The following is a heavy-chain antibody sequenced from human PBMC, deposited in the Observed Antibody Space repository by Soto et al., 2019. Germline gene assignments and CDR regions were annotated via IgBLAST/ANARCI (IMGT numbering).Heavy chain of an antibody. CDR3: VKEGAYDYVWGSYRYYC. D-gene: IGHD3-16*02. CDR1: GFTFSTYA. Sequence: GGSLRLSCAASGFTFSTYAMSWVRQAPGQGLEWVSAISGGGGRTYNADSVKGRITIFRDNSKNTLYLQMNSLRVDDTAVYHSVKEGAYDYVWGSYRYYCWGQGPLFRVSS. V-gene: IGHV3-23*01. CDR2: ISGGGGRT. J-gene: IGHJ4*01.